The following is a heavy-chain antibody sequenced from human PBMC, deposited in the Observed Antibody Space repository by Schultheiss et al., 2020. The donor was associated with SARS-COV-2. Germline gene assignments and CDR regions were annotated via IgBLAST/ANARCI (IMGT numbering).Heavy chain of an antibody. CDR3: ARVSLYYGAGDY. J-gene: IGHJ4*02. V-gene: IGHV4-31*03. CDR2: IYYSGST. D-gene: IGHD4-17*01. CDR1: GGSISSGGYY. Sequence: SQTLSLTCTVSGGSISSGGYYWSWIRQHPGKGLEWIGYIYYSGSTNYNPSLKSRVTISVDTSKNQFSLKLSSVTAADTAVYYCARVSLYYGAGDYWGQGTLVTVSS.